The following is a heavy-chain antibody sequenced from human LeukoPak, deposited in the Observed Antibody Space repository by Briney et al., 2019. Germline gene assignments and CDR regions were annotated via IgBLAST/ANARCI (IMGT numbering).Heavy chain of an antibody. D-gene: IGHD6-13*01. CDR2: IYTSGST. V-gene: IGHV4-4*09. Sequence: SETLSLTCTVSGGSISSYYWGWIRQPPGKGLEWIGYIYTSGSTNYNPSLKSRVTISVDTSKNQFSLKLSSVTAADTAVYYCARRFSSSWYTWGLSAFDIWGQGTMVTVSS. J-gene: IGHJ3*02. CDR1: GGSISSYY. CDR3: ARRFSSSWYTWGLSAFDI.